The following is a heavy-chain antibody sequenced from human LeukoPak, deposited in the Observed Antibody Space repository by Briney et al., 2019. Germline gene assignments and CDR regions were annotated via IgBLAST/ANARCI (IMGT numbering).Heavy chain of an antibody. CDR3: ARVGIDYYYGMDV. CDR1: GFTFSSYS. CDR2: ISSSSSHI. D-gene: IGHD1-14*01. J-gene: IGHJ6*02. V-gene: IGHV3-21*01. Sequence: GGSLRLSCAAAGFTFSSYSMNWVRQAPGKGLECVSSISSSSSHIYYADSVKGRFTISRGNAKNSLYLQMNSLRAEDTAVYYCARVGIDYYYGMDVGGQGTTVTVSS.